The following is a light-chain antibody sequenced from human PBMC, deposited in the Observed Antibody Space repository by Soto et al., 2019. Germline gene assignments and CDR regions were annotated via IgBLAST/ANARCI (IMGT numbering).Light chain of an antibody. CDR3: QQRSEWPLT. V-gene: IGKV3-11*01. CDR1: QTVGYY. Sequence: EIVLTQSPGTLSLFPGEIATLSFRASQTVGYYLAWYQQKAGQAPRPLIYDASNRAPGIPARFSGSGSGTDFTLTISSLEPEDFAVYYCQQRSEWPLTFGGGTKVDIK. CDR2: DAS. J-gene: IGKJ4*01.